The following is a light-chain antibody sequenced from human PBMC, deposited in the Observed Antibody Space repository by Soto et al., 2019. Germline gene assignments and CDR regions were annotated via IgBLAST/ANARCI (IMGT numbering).Light chain of an antibody. Sequence: DIQMTQSPSTLSASVGDTVTVTCRASQSFSGWLAWYQQKPGEAPKLLIYDVSSLQSGVPSRFSGSGSGTEFTLTISSLQPDDFATYYCQHYKMYSPWTFGQGTKVDIK. CDR3: QHYKMYSPWT. V-gene: IGKV1-5*01. J-gene: IGKJ1*01. CDR2: DVS. CDR1: QSFSGW.